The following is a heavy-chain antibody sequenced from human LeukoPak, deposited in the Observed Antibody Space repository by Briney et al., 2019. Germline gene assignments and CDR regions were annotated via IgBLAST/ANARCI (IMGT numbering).Heavy chain of an antibody. V-gene: IGHV6-1*01. CDR3: ARLVGGSPDY. J-gene: IGHJ4*02. CDR2: TFYRSKWHN. CDR1: GDSVSSKSAA. D-gene: IGHD2-15*01. Sequence: SQTLSLTCAISGDSVSSKSAAWNWIRQSPSRGLEWLGRTFYRSKWHNDYAVSVKSRITINPDTSKNQFSLQLNTVTPEDTGVYCCARLVGGSPDYWRQGTLVTVSS.